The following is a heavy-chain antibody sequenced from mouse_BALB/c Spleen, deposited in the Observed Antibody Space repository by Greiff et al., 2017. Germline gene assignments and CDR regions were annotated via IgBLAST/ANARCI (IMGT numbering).Heavy chain of an antibody. CDR1: EYEFPSHD. D-gene: IGHD1-1*01. CDR3: ARRGYYGSGSYWDFDV. J-gene: IGHJ1*01. CDR2: INSDGGST. V-gene: IGHV5-2*01. Sequence: EVKLMESGGGLVQPGESLKLSCESNEYEFPSHDMSWVRKTPEKRLELVAAINSDGGSTYYPDTMERRFIITRDNTKKTLYLKMSSLRSEDTALYYGARRGYYGSGSYWDFDVWGAGTTVTVSS.